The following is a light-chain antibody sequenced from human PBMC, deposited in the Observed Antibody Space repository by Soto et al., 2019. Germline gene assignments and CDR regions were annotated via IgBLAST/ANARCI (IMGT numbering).Light chain of an antibody. CDR3: QQYINSPWT. CDR1: QTISSW. V-gene: IGKV1-5*03. CDR2: KAS. J-gene: IGKJ1*01. Sequence: DIQMTQSPSSLSASVRDRVTITCRASQTISSWLAWYQQKPGKTPKLIIYKASILESGVPSRFSGSGSGTEFTLTSSHLQPDDSATYYCQQYINSPWTFGQGTKLEIK.